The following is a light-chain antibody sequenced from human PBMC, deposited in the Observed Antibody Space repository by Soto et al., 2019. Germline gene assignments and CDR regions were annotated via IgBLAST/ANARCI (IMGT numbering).Light chain of an antibody. J-gene: IGKJ1*01. V-gene: IGKV1-39*01. CDR1: QSISSY. CDR3: QQSYSTPWT. CDR2: AAS. Sequence: DIQMTQCPSSLSASVGDRVTITCRASQSISSYLNWYQQKPGNAPKLLIYAASSLQSGVPSRFSGSGSGTDFTLTISSLQPEDFATYYCQQSYSTPWTFGQGTKVEIK.